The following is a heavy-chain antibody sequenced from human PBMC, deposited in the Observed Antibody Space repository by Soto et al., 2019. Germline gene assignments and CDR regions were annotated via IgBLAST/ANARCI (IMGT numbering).Heavy chain of an antibody. D-gene: IGHD3-3*01. CDR1: GGSITRGSYF. J-gene: IGHJ4*02. Sequence: LQLQESGPGLVKPSETLSLTCTVSGGSITRGSYFWGWIRQPPGKGLGWIGSLYYSGSTYYNPSLKWRVTMSVDTSNDQVYLQLSTVTAADSAVYYCARLFTIIAYFDYWGQGSLVAVAS. V-gene: IGHV4-39*01. CDR3: ARLFTIIAYFDY. CDR2: LYYSGST.